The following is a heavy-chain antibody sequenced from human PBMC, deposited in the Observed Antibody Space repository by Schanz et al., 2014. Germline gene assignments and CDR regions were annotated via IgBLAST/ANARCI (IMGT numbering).Heavy chain of an antibody. CDR2: FDAHDGRA. V-gene: IGHV3-23*01. D-gene: IGHD2-8*02. Sequence: EMQLLESGGGLIQPGGSLRLSCAASGFTFSSYGMSWVRQAPGKGLEWVSGFDAHDGRAYYADSAKGRFTISRDNSKSTLYVEMNSLRVEDTAVYYCAKTLFPGGTQTFGNWGRGTLVTVSS. CDR3: AKTLFPGGTQTFGN. CDR1: GFTFSSYG. J-gene: IGHJ4*02.